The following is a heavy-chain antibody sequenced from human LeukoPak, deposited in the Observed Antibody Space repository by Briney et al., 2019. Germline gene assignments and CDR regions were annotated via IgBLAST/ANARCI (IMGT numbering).Heavy chain of an antibody. D-gene: IGHD1-1*01. CDR1: GYTFTSYA. CDR3: ARGTMLGNFDY. Sequence: ASVKVSCKAYGYTFTSYAINWVRQAPGQGLEWMGWINTNSGNPTYAQGFTGRFVFSLDTSVSTAYLQISSLKADDTAVYYCARGTMLGNFDYWGQGTLVTVSS. J-gene: IGHJ4*02. V-gene: IGHV7-4-1*02. CDR2: INTNSGNP.